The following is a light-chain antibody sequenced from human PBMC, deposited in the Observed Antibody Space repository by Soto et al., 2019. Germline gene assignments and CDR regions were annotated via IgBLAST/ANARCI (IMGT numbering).Light chain of an antibody. J-gene: IGLJ3*02. CDR1: SSDVGGYKY. V-gene: IGLV2-14*01. Sequence: QPVLTQPASVSGSPGQSITISCTGTSSDVGGYKYVSWYQQHPGKAPKLMIYEVTNRPSGVSNRFSGSKSGNTASLTISGLQAEDEADYYCSSYTISSTLVFGGGTQLTVL. CDR2: EVT. CDR3: SSYTISSTLV.